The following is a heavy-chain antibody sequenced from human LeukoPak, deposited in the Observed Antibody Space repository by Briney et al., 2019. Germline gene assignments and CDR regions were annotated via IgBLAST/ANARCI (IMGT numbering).Heavy chain of an antibody. CDR2: INPRGGST. J-gene: IGHJ4*02. CDR1: GYTFTSYF. D-gene: IGHD6-25*01. CDR3: ARVGVTAATADY. V-gene: IGHV1-46*01. Sequence: ASVKVSCKASGYTFTSYFMHWMRQAPGQGPEWMGIINPRGGSTEYSHKFQGRLTMTSDTSTSTVYMELNSLRSEDTAVYFCARVGVTAATADYWGQGTLVTVSS.